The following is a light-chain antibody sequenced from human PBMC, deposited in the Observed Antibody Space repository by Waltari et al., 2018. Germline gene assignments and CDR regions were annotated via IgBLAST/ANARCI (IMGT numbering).Light chain of an antibody. CDR2: GAS. CDR3: QQYGSSPLT. Sequence: EIVLTQSPGTLSLSPGERDTLSCRASENIRSGYLAWYQQKPGQAPRLLIFGASSRASGVPDRFSGSGSGTGFVLTISRLDPEDCAVYYCQQYGSSPLTFGGGTKVEIK. V-gene: IGKV3-20*01. J-gene: IGKJ4*01. CDR1: ENIRSGY.